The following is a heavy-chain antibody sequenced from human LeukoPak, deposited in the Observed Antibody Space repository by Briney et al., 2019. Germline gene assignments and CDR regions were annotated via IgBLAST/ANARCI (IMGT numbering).Heavy chain of an antibody. Sequence: GASVKVSCKASGYTFSSYGISWVRQAPGQGLEWMGWINPNSGNTNYAQKFQGRVTMTRDTSITTAYMELSRLRSDDTALYYCARLDNYYDSSGYFRVFDYWGQGTLVTVSS. V-gene: IGHV1-2*02. J-gene: IGHJ4*02. CDR1: GYTFSSYG. CDR3: ARLDNYYDSSGYFRVFDY. D-gene: IGHD3-22*01. CDR2: INPNSGNT.